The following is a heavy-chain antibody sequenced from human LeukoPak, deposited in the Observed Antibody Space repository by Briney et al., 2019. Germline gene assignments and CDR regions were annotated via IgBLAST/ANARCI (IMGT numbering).Heavy chain of an antibody. CDR1: GYNFTSYD. D-gene: IGHD1/OR15-1a*01. V-gene: IGHV1-8*01. CDR3: TRVPRDRNTLDS. Sequence: ASVKVSCKASGYNFTSYDINWVRQATGQGLEWMGWMQPHSGDTGYAQKFQGRVTMTRDNSISSVYMEVSSLTSEDTAVYYCTRVPRDRNTLDSWGQGTLVTVSS. CDR2: MQPHSGDT. J-gene: IGHJ4*02.